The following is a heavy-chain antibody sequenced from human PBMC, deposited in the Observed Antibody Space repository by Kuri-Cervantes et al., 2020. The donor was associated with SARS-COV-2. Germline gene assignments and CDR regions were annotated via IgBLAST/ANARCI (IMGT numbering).Heavy chain of an antibody. CDR3: ARDPNANHNNWFDP. CDR2: INHSGST. D-gene: IGHD4/OR15-4a*01. J-gene: IGHJ5*02. CDR1: GELFSGYY. V-gene: IGHV4-34*01. Sequence: SETLSLTCAVSGELFSGYYWTWIRQSPGKGLEWIGEINHSGSTNYNPSLKSRVTISVDTSKNQFSLKLSSVTAADTAVYYCARDPNANHNNWFDPWGQGTLVTVSS.